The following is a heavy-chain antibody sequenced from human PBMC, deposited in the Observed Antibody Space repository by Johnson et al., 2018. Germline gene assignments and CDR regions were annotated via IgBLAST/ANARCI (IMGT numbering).Heavy chain of an antibody. J-gene: IGHJ4*02. CDR2: LSWNSGTI. CDR1: GFTFDDYA. D-gene: IGHD5-24*01. Sequence: VQLVESGGGLVQPGRSLRLSCAASGFTFDDYAMHWVRQAPGKGLEWVSGLSWNSGTIGYADSVQGRFTISRDNAKNSLYLQMNSLRAEDTALYYCAKGRWLQLGDFDYWGQGTLVTVSS. CDR3: AKGRWLQLGDFDY. V-gene: IGHV3-9*01.